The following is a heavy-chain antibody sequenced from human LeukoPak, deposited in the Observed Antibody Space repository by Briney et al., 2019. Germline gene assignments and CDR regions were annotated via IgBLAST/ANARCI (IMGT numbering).Heavy chain of an antibody. D-gene: IGHD6-13*01. J-gene: IGHJ4*02. Sequence: PGGSLRLSCAASGFTFSNYSMNWVRQAPGKGLEWVSSISSSSSYIYYADSVKGRFTISRDNAKNSLYLQMNSLRAEDTAVYYCASLVSSSWYIYWGQGTLVTVSS. V-gene: IGHV3-21*01. CDR2: ISSSSSYI. CDR3: ASLVSSSWYIY. CDR1: GFTFSNYS.